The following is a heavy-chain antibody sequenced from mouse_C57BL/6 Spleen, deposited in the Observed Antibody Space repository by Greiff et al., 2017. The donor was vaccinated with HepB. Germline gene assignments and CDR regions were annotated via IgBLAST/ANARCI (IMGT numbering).Heavy chain of an antibody. Sequence: EVQLQQSGPELVKPGASVKISCKASGYTFTDYYMNWVKQSHGKSLEWIGDINPNNGGTSYNQKFKGKATLTVDKSSSTAYMELRSLTSEDSAVYYCARSGGSLYFDYWGQGTTLTVSS. D-gene: IGHD1-1*01. CDR1: GYTFTDYY. CDR2: INPNNGGT. J-gene: IGHJ2*01. V-gene: IGHV1-26*01. CDR3: ARSGGSLYFDY.